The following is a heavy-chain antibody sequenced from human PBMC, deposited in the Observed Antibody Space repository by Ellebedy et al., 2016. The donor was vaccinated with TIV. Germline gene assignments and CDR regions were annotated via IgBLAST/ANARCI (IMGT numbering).Heavy chain of an antibody. CDR2: MIAYDGRT. CDR1: GFNFSAYV. V-gene: IGHV3-23*01. Sequence: GESLKISCATSGFNFSAYVMAWVRQMPGKGLEWVSAMIAYDGRTFYADSVKGRFTISRDNSRDTLFLQMNTRRAEDTAVYYCTKRAECWGFFDYWGQGTLVTVSS. CDR3: TKRAECWGFFDY. J-gene: IGHJ4*02. D-gene: IGHD3-10*02.